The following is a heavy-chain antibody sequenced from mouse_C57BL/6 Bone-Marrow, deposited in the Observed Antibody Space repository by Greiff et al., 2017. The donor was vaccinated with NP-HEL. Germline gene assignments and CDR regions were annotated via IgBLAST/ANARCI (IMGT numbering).Heavy chain of an antibody. V-gene: IGHV1-69*01. CDR3: ARGYYGFAY. CDR1: GYTFTSYW. D-gene: IGHD1-1*01. Sequence: VQLQQPGAELVMPGASVKLSCKASGYTFTSYWMHWVKQRPGQGLEWIGEIDPSDSYTNYNQKFKGKSTLTVDKSSSTAYMQRSSLTAEDSAVYYCARGYYGFAYWGQGTLVTVSA. CDR2: IDPSDSYT. J-gene: IGHJ3*01.